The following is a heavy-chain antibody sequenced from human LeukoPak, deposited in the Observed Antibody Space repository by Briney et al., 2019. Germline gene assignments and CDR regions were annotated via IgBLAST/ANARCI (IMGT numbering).Heavy chain of an antibody. Sequence: ASVKVSCKASGYTFTTYEIYWVRQATGQGLEWMGWINPNSGGTNYAQKFQGRVTMTRDTSISTAYMELSRLRSDDTAVYYCARGCSSTSCYNAFDIWGQGTMVTVSS. J-gene: IGHJ3*02. CDR2: INPNSGGT. CDR3: ARGCSSTSCYNAFDI. CDR1: GYTFTTYE. D-gene: IGHD2-2*02. V-gene: IGHV1-2*02.